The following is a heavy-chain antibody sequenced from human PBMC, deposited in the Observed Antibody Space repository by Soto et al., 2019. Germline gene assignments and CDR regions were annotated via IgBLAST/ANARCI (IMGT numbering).Heavy chain of an antibody. CDR2: INHSGST. CDR1: GGSFSGYY. J-gene: IGHJ4*02. V-gene: IGHV4-34*01. CDR3: ARGPSGRYDFWSGYYFY. Sequence: QVQLQQWGAGLLKPSETLSLTCAVYGGSFSGYYWSWIRQPPGKGLEWIGEINHSGSTNHNPSLKSRVTISVDTSKNQFSLKLSSVTAADTAVYYCARGPSGRYDFWSGYYFYWGQGTLVTVSS. D-gene: IGHD3-3*01.